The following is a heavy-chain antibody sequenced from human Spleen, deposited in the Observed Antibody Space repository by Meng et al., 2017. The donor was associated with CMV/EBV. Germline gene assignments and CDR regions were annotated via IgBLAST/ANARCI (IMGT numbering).Heavy chain of an antibody. Sequence: GGSLRLSCAASGFTFSSYSMNWVRQAPGKWLEWVSSISSSTSYIYNADSVKGRFTISRDNAKNSLYLQMNSLRAEDTAVYYCARQSITGTTNYYGMDVWGQGTTVTVSS. CDR1: GFTFSSYS. J-gene: IGHJ6*02. CDR3: ARQSITGTTNYYGMDV. V-gene: IGHV3-21*04. CDR2: ISSSTSYI. D-gene: IGHD1-20*01.